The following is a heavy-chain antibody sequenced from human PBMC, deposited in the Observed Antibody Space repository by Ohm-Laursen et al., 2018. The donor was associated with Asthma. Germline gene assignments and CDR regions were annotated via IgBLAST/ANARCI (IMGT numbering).Heavy chain of an antibody. J-gene: IGHJ4*02. CDR1: GGSISSGGYY. D-gene: IGHD5-24*01. Sequence: TLSLTCTVSGGSISSGGYYWSWVRQHPGKGLEWIGYIYYSGSTYYNPSLKSRVTISVDTSKNQFSLKLSSVTAADTAVYYFASAIRRDGYNYGFGYFDYWGQGTLVTVSS. CDR2: IYYSGST. V-gene: IGHV4-31*03. CDR3: ASAIRRDGYNYGFGYFDY.